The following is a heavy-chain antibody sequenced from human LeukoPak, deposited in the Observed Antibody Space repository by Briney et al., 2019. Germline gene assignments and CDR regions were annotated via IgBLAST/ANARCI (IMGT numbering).Heavy chain of an antibody. CDR3: ARVGELRFLEWLPKDYYYYMDV. J-gene: IGHJ6*03. CDR2: FSPYNGNP. Sequence: GASVKVSCKASGYTFTSYGISWVRQAPGQGLEGRGGFSPYNGNPNYAQKFQGRVTITADESTRTAYLELSSLRSEDTAVYYCARVGELRFLEWLPKDYYYYMDVWGKGTTVTVSS. V-gene: IGHV1-18*01. D-gene: IGHD3-3*01. CDR1: GYTFTSYG.